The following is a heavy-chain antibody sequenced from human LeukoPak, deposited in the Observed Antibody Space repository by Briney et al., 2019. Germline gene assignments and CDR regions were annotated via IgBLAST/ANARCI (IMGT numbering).Heavy chain of an antibody. J-gene: IGHJ3*02. CDR1: GFTFSSYS. CDR2: IGSSSSTI. D-gene: IGHD1-26*01. Sequence: PGGSLRLSCAASGFTFSSYSMNWVRQAPGKGLEWVSYIGSSSSTIYYADSVKGRLTISRDNAKNSLYLQMNRLRAEDTAVYYCARGWELLSAFDIWGQGTMVTVSS. CDR3: ARGWELLSAFDI. V-gene: IGHV3-48*01.